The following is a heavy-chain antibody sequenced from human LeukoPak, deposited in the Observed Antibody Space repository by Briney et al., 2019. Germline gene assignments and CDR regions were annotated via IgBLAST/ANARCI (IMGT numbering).Heavy chain of an antibody. J-gene: IGHJ4*02. CDR1: GFTFSNYN. V-gene: IGHV3-21*01. CDR2: ISSSNNYK. Sequence: GGSLRLSCAASGFTFSNYNMNWVRQAPGKGLEWVSSISSSNNYKYYADSVKGRFTISRDNAKNSLYLQMNSLRAEDTAVYYCARRSPNYYFDYWGQGTPVSVSS. CDR3: ARRSPNYYFDY.